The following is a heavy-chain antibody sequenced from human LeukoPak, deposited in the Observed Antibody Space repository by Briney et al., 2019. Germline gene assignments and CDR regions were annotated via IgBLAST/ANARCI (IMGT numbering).Heavy chain of an antibody. D-gene: IGHD4-11*01. CDR2: IYHSGST. CDR1: GYSISSGYY. J-gene: IGHJ4*02. V-gene: IGHV4-38-2*01. Sequence: SETLSLTCAVSGYSISSGYYWGWIRQPPGKGLEWIGSIYHSGSTYYNPSLKSRVTISVDTSKNQFSLKLSSVTAADTAVYYCARLGKDDYSNYVGYWGQGTLVTVSS. CDR3: ARLGKDDYSNYVGY.